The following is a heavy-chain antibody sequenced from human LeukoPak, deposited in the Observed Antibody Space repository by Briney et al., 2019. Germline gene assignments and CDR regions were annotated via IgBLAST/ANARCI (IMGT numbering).Heavy chain of an antibody. V-gene: IGHV1-2*02. CDR1: GYTFTGYY. D-gene: IGHD6-13*01. CDR3: ARVWEYSSSWYPSYYYYYGMDV. Sequence: AAVKVSCKASGYTFTGYYMHWVRQAPGQGLEWMGWINPNSGGTNYAQKFQGRVTMTRDTSISTAYMELSRLRSDDTAVYYCARVWEYSSSWYPSYYYYYGMDVWGQGATFSVSS. CDR2: INPNSGGT. J-gene: IGHJ6*02.